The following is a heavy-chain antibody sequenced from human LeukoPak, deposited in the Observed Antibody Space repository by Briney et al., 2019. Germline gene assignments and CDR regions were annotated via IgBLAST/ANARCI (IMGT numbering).Heavy chain of an antibody. Sequence: KPSETLSLTCTVPGGSISSYYWSWIRQPPGKGLEWIRYIYYSGSTNYNPSLKSRVTISVDTSKNQSSMRLSSVTAADTAVYYCARNGELYGDYEYYYYGMDVWGQGTPVTVSS. J-gene: IGHJ6*02. CDR2: IYYSGST. V-gene: IGHV4-59*01. D-gene: IGHD4-17*01. CDR3: ARNGELYGDYEYYYYGMDV. CDR1: GGSISSYY.